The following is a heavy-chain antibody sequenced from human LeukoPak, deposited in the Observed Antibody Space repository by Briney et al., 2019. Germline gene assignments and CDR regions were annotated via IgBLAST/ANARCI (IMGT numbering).Heavy chain of an antibody. CDR1: GFTFSSYA. CDR3: ARGALIPDF. CDR2: ISKSDGST. D-gene: IGHD2-21*01. Sequence: GGSLRLSCAASGFTFSSYAMTWVRQAPGKGQAWVSSISKSDGSTYYADSVKGRFTISRDNSKNTVYLHMDSLRVEDTAIYYCARGALIPDFRGQGTLVTVSS. J-gene: IGHJ4*02. V-gene: IGHV3-23*01.